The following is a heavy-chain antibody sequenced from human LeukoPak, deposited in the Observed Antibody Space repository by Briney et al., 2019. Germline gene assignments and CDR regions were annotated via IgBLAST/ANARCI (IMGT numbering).Heavy chain of an antibody. CDR2: ISTKKEGQTT. J-gene: IGHJ4*02. D-gene: IGHD6-13*01. CDR1: GFIFGNEW. Sequence: TGGSLRLSSAASGFIFGNEWARWVRRAPGKGLEWVGRISTKKEGQTTDYGAPVKGRFLISRDDSKNTVYLQMDSLKTDDTGVYFCTRGHYSSLWGQGTQVTVSA. CDR3: TRGHYSSL. V-gene: IGHV3-15*01.